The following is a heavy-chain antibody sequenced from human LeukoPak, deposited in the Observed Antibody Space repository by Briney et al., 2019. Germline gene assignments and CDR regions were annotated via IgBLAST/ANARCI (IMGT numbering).Heavy chain of an antibody. Sequence: SVKLSCTASGYTFTGYYLHCVRQAPGHGLEWMGWIYPKTSGTSYAQTVQGRVTMTRDTSISTAYMELIGLRSDDTAVYYCAGPWDQVGFDPWGQGTLVSVSS. CDR2: IYPKTSGT. V-gene: IGHV1-2*02. CDR1: GYTFTGYY. CDR3: AGPWDQVGFDP. J-gene: IGHJ5*02. D-gene: IGHD1-26*01.